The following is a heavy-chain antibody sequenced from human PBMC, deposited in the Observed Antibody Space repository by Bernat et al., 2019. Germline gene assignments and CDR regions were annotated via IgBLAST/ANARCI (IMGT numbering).Heavy chain of an antibody. V-gene: IGHV3-21*01. CDR1: GFTFSSYS. CDR3: ARGGTPGSWYLYYYGMDV. D-gene: IGHD6-13*01. J-gene: IGHJ6*02. Sequence: EVQLVESGGGLVKPGGSLRLSCAASGFTFSSYSMNWVRQAPGKGLEWVSSISSSSSTIYYADSVKGRFTISRDNAKNSLYLQMNSLRAEDTAVYYCARGGTPGSWYLYYYGMDVWGQGTTVTVSS. CDR2: ISSSSSTI.